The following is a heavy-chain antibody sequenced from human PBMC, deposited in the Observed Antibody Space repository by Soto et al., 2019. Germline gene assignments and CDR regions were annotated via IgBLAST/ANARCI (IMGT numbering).Heavy chain of an antibody. Sequence: QVQLVQSGAEVKKPGSSVKVSCKASGDTFSSYAISWVRQAPGQGLEWMGGIIPIFGTANYAQKFQGSVTSTAAESTRTAYMERSSAGSEDTAVYYCARGHAARDYWGQGTLVTVSS. CDR3: ARGHAARDY. CDR2: IIPIFGTA. J-gene: IGHJ4*02. D-gene: IGHD6-6*01. V-gene: IGHV1-69*12. CDR1: GDTFSSYA.